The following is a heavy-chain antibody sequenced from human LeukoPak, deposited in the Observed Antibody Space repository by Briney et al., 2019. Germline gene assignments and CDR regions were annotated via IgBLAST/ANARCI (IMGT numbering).Heavy chain of an antibody. Sequence: GGSLRLSCAASGFTFNTYTMNWVRQAPGKGLEWVSSISSSSNYIYYADSVKGRFTISRDNAKNSLYLQMHSLRAEDTAVYYCARLGFYDYSGFDYWGQGTLVTVSS. CDR2: ISSSSNYI. D-gene: IGHD3-22*01. J-gene: IGHJ4*02. V-gene: IGHV3-21*01. CDR1: GFTFNTYT. CDR3: ARLGFYDYSGFDY.